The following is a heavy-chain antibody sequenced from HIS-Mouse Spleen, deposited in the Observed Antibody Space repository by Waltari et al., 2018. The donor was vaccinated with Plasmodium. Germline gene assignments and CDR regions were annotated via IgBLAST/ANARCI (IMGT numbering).Heavy chain of an antibody. CDR1: GFTFPSFA. J-gene: IGHJ4*02. CDR2: ISYDGSNK. D-gene: IGHD4-17*01. Sequence: QVQLVESVGGVVQPGRSLRLSCPALGFTFPSFALPWVRQAQGKGLEWVAVISYDGSNKYYADSVKGRFTISRDNSKNTLYLQMNSLRAEDTAVYYCACHGGSSFDYWGQGTLVTVSS. CDR3: ACHGGSSFDY. V-gene: IGHV3-30-3*01.